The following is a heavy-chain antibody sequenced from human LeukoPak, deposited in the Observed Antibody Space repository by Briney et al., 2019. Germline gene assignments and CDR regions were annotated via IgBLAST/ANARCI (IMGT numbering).Heavy chain of an antibody. CDR2: IYYSGST. D-gene: IGHD3-16*01. Sequence: SETLSLTCTVSGGSISSSSYYWGWIRQPPGKGLEWIGSIYYSGSTYYNPSLKSRVTISVDTSKNRFSLKLSSVTAADTAVYYCARRGGRRFDYWGQGTLVTVSS. V-gene: IGHV4-39*01. CDR3: ARRGGRRFDY. CDR1: GGSISSSSYY. J-gene: IGHJ4*02.